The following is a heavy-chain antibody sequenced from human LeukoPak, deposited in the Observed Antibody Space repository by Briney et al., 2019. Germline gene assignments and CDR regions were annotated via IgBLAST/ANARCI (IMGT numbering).Heavy chain of an antibody. CDR3: VRGVSNY. CDR1: GFTFSSYA. J-gene: IGHJ4*02. V-gene: IGHV3-30*04. CDR2: ISYDGRNK. D-gene: IGHD3-10*01. Sequence: GRSLRLSCAASGFTFSSYAMHWVRQAPGKGLEWVAVISYDGRNKYYADSVKGRFTISRDISKNTPYLQMNSLRAEDTAVYYCVRGVSNYWGQGTLVTVSS.